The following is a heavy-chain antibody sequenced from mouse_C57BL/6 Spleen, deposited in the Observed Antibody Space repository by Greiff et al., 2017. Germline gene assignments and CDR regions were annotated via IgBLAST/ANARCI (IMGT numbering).Heavy chain of an antibody. CDR1: GYTFTDYY. V-gene: IGHV1-75*01. D-gene: IGHD1-1*01. CDR3: ARSYGSTFWYFDV. J-gene: IGHJ1*01. Sequence: QVQLQQSGPELVKPGASVKISCKASGYTFTDYYINWVKQRPGQGLEWIGWLFPGSGSTYYNEKFKGKATLTVDTSSSTAYLLLSSLTSENSAVYYCARSYGSTFWYFDVWGPGTTVTVSS. CDR2: LFPGSGST.